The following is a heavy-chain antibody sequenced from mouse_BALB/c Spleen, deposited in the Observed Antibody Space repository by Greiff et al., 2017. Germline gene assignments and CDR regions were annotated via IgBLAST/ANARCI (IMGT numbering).Heavy chain of an antibody. J-gene: IGHJ2*01. CDR3: ARGGYGNYEWDY. D-gene: IGHD2-10*02. Sequence: EVKLVESGGGLVQPGGSRKLSCAASGFTFSSFGMHWVRQAPEKGLEWVAYISSGSSTTYYADTVKGRFTISRDNPKNTLFLQMTSLRSEDTAVYYCARGGYGNYEWDYWGQGTTLTVSS. V-gene: IGHV5-17*02. CDR2: ISSGSSTT. CDR1: GFTFSSFG.